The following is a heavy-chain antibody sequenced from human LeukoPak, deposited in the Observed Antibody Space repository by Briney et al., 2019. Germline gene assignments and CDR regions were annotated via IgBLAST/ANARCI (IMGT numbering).Heavy chain of an antibody. CDR1: GYTFTGYY. CDR2: INPNSGGT. CDR3: ARVPEDHYDFWSGYRWYFDY. Sequence: ASVRVSCKASGYTFTGYYMHWVRQAPGQGLEWMGWINPNSGGTNYAQKFQGRVTMTRDTSISTAYMELSRLRSDDTAVYYCARVPEDHYDFWSGYRWYFDYWGQGTLVTVSS. V-gene: IGHV1-2*02. D-gene: IGHD3-3*01. J-gene: IGHJ4*02.